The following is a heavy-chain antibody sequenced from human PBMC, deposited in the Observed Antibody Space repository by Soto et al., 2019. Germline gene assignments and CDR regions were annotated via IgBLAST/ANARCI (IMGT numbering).Heavy chain of an antibody. J-gene: IGHJ4*02. CDR3: ARRQFGNSYFDS. V-gene: IGHV4-4*02. Sequence: QVQLHESGPGLVKPSGTLSLTCAVSGDSINNTHWWSWVRQPPGKGLEWIGEIYRAGSTNYNPSPKSRVTLSRDKSNNRLSLKMTSVTAADTAFYYCARRQFGNSYFDSWGQGTLVAISS. D-gene: IGHD3-10*01. CDR1: GDSINNTHW. CDR2: IYRAGST.